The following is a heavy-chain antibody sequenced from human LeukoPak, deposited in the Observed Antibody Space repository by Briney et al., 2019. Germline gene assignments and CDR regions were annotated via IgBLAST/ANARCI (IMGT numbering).Heavy chain of an antibody. CDR1: GFTFSSYA. V-gene: IGHV3-30-3*01. CDR2: ISYDGSNK. Sequence: PGGSLRLSCAASGFTFSSYAMHWVRQAPGKGLEWVAVISYDGSNKYYADFVKGRFTISRDNSKNTLYLQMNSLRAEDTAVYYCARESRDGYNYLDYWGQGTLVTVSS. D-gene: IGHD5-24*01. CDR3: ARESRDGYNYLDY. J-gene: IGHJ4*02.